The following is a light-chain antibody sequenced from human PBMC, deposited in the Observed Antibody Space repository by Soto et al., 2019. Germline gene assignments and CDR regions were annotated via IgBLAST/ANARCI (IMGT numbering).Light chain of an antibody. CDR1: QSVSSSY. J-gene: IGKJ1*01. CDR2: AAS. V-gene: IGKV3-20*01. CDR3: QQYGSSPWT. Sequence: EIVLTQSPGTLSLSPGARATLSCRASQSVSSSYLVWHQQKPGQATRLLIYAASRRDTGIPDRVSGSGSGTDVTLTISRLEPEDFAVYYCQQYGSSPWTFGQGTKVDIK.